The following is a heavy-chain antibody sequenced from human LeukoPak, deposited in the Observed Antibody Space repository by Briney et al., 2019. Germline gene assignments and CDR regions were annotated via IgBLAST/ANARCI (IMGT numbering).Heavy chain of an antibody. CDR1: GFSFSRYG. CDR2: IWYDGTKQ. J-gene: IGHJ4*02. CDR3: ATAYFHDSSGYYGYDF. D-gene: IGHD3-22*01. V-gene: IGHV3-33*01. Sequence: GRSLRLSCAASGFSFSRYGMHWVRQAPGEGLEWVGVIWYDGTKQYYADSVKGRFTISRDNSKNTLYLQMNSLRAEDTAVYYCATAYFHDSSGYYGYDFWGQGTLVTVSS.